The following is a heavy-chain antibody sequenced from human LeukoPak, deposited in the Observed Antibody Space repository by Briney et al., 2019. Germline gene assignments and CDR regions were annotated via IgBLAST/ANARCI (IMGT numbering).Heavy chain of an antibody. J-gene: IGHJ4*02. CDR2: INHSGST. D-gene: IGHD6-19*01. Sequence: SETLSLTCAVYGGSFSGYYWSWIRQPPGQGLEWIGEINHSGSTKYNPSLKSRVTISVDTSKNQFSLKLSSVTAADTAVYYCARNDSVAGTTFDYWGQGTLVTVSS. CDR1: GGSFSGYY. CDR3: ARNDSVAGTTFDY. V-gene: IGHV4-34*01.